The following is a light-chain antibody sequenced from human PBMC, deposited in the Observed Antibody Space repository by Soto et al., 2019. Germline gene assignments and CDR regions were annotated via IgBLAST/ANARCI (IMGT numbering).Light chain of an antibody. CDR2: EVS. J-gene: IGLJ1*01. CDR1: NSGVVNYEY. V-gene: IGLV2-14*01. Sequence: QSALSQPASVSGSPGQSITISCTGINSGVVNYEYVSWYQQFPDKAPKLIIYEVSNRPSGVSPRFSGSKSGNTASLTISGLQAEDEADYYCSSYTSSITRYVFGAGTKLTVL. CDR3: SSYTSSITRYV.